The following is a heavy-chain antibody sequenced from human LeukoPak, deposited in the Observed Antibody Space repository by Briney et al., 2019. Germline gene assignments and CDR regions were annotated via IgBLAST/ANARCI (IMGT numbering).Heavy chain of an antibody. J-gene: IGHJ4*02. CDR3: ARRGLLWFGDLDY. Sequence: SETLSLTCAVYGGSFSGYYWSWIRQPPGKGLEWIGEINHSGSTNYNPSLKSRVTISVDTSKNQFSLKLSSVTAADTAVHYCARRGLLWFGDLDYWGQGTLVTVSS. CDR2: INHSGST. D-gene: IGHD3-10*01. V-gene: IGHV4-34*01. CDR1: GGSFSGYY.